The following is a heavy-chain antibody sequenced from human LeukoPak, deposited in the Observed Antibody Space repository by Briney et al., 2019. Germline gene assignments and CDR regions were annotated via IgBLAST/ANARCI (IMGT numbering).Heavy chain of an antibody. V-gene: IGHV1-69*05. J-gene: IGHJ5*02. D-gene: IGHD2-2*01. Sequence: SVKVSCKASGYTFTSYGISWVRQAPGQGLEWMGGIIPIFGTANYAQKFQGRVTITTDESTSTAYMELSSLRSEDTAVYYCARGVMYHRWFDPWGQGTLVTVSS. CDR2: IIPIFGTA. CDR3: ARGVMYHRWFDP. CDR1: GYTFTSYG.